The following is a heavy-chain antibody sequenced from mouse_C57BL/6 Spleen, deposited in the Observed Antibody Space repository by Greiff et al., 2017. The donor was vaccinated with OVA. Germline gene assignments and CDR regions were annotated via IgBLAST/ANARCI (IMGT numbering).Heavy chain of an antibody. V-gene: IGHV1-50*01. J-gene: IGHJ2*01. CDR2: IDPSDSYT. Sequence: QVQLQQPGAELVKPGASVKLSCKASGYTFTSYWMQWVKQRPGQGLEWIGEIDPSDSYTNYNQKFKGKATLTVDTSSSTAYMQLSSLTSEDSAVYYCARFITTVVVDYWGQGTTLTVSS. CDR1: GYTFTSYW. D-gene: IGHD1-1*01. CDR3: ARFITTVVVDY.